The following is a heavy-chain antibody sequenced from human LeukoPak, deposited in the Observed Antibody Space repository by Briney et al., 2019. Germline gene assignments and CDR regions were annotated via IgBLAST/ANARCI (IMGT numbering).Heavy chain of an antibody. J-gene: IGHJ5*02. CDR3: ANGTNWFDP. Sequence: SETLSLTCTVSGASINSDNYYWSWIRQPAGKGLEWIGRIYTTGSTNYNPSLNSRVSISVETSKNQFSLKLSSVTAADTAVYYCANGTNWFDPWGQRTLVTVSS. V-gene: IGHV4-61*02. CDR1: GASINSDNYY. CDR2: IYTTGST. D-gene: IGHD1-14*01.